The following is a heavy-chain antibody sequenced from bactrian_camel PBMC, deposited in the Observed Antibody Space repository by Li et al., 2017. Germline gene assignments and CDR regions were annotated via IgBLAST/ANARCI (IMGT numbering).Heavy chain of an antibody. Sequence: QLVESGGGLVQPGGSLRLSCAASGFTFSNYWMYWVRQAPGKGLEWVSAISGGGETTYSADSLKERFAMSRENAKNRVYLKMNSLKPEDTAVYYWGGGGGGVCGQGTQVTVS. D-gene: IGHD3*01. J-gene: IGHJ4*01. CDR1: GFTFSNYW. CDR2: ISGGGETT. V-gene: IGHV3S25*01.